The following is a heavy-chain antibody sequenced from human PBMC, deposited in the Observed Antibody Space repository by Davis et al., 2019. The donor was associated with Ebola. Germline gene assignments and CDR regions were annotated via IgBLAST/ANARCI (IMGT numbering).Heavy chain of an antibody. V-gene: IGHV3-74*01. CDR2: LNGDGSLT. CDR3: TRAFDWDGGY. CDR1: GFTFSTHW. Sequence: HTGGSLRLSCEASGFTFSTHWLHWVRQAPGEELVWVSRLNGDGSLTGYADSVKGRFTISRDNTKNTLDLQMNSLRVEDTAVYYCTRAFDWDGGYWGQGTLVTVSS. J-gene: IGHJ4*02. D-gene: IGHD3-16*01.